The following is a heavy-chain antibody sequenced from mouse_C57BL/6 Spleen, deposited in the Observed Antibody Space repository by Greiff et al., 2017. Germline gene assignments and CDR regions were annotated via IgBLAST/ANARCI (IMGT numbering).Heavy chain of an antibody. V-gene: IGHV1-4*01. CDR2: INPSSSYT. Sequence: VQLQQPGAELARPGASVKMSCKASGYTFTSYSLHWVKQRPGQGLEWIGNINPSSSYTKYNQKFKDKATLTADKSSSTAYMHLSSLTSEDSAVYFCARSDYYGSPALFAYWGQGTLGTVSA. D-gene: IGHD1-1*01. CDR1: GYTFTSYS. J-gene: IGHJ3*01. CDR3: ARSDYYGSPALFAY.